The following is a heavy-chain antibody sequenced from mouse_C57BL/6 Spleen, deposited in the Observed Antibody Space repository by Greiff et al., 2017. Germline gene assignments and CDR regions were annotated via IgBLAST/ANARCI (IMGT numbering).Heavy chain of an antibody. V-gene: IGHV5-9*01. CDR2: ISGGGGNT. D-gene: IGHD2-4*01. CDR3: ARHDYDDAMDY. Sequence: EVQRVESGGGLVKPGGSLKLSCAASGFTFSSYTMSWVRQTPEKRLEWVATISGGGGNTYYPDSVKGRFTISRDNAKNTLYLQMSSLRSEDTALYYCARHDYDDAMDYWGQGTSVTVSS. J-gene: IGHJ4*01. CDR1: GFTFSSYT.